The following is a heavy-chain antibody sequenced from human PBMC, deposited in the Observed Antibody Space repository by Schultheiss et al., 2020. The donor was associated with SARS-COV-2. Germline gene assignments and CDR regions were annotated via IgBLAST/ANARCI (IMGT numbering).Heavy chain of an antibody. J-gene: IGHJ6*02. D-gene: IGHD3-3*01. V-gene: IGHV4-34*01. CDR2: ITHSGST. Sequence: SETLSLTCAVYGGSFSNYYWTWIRQPPGKGLEWIGEITHSGSTKFNPSLKSRVTMSVDTSKNQVSLRLTSVSAADTAVYYCARTYYDFWSGPYGMDVWGQGTTVTVSS. CDR1: GGSFSNYY. CDR3: ARTYYDFWSGPYGMDV.